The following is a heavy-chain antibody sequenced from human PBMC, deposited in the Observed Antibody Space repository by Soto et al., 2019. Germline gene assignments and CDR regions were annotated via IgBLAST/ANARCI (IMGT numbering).Heavy chain of an antibody. CDR1: GYSFTSYW. CDR3: ARRLTAAALDY. Sequence: GESLKISCKGSGYSFTSYWFAWVRQMPGKGLEWMGIIYPGDSNIRYSPSFQGQVTISADNSISTAYLQWSSLKASDTATYYCARRLTAAALDYWGLGTPVTVSS. CDR2: IYPGDSNI. D-gene: IGHD6-13*01. J-gene: IGHJ4*02. V-gene: IGHV5-51*01.